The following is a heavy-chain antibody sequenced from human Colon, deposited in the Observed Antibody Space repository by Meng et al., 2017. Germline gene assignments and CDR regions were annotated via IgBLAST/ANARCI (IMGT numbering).Heavy chain of an antibody. CDR1: GFTFSSYW. J-gene: IGHJ4*02. CDR2: IKQDGSEK. CDR3: ARYSSSWYEEGY. Sequence: GESLKISCAASGFTFSSYWMSWVRQAPGKGLEWVANIKQDGSEKYYVDSVKGRFTISRDNAKNSLYLQMNSLRAEGTAVYYCARYSSSWYEEGYWGQGTLVTVSS. V-gene: IGHV3-7*01. D-gene: IGHD6-13*01.